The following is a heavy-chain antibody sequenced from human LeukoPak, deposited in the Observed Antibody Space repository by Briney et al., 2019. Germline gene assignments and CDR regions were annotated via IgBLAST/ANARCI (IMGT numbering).Heavy chain of an antibody. CDR2: IYYSGST. Sequence: PSETLSLTCTVSGGSISSYYWSWIRQPPGKGLEWIGYIYYSGSTNYNPSLKSRVTISVDTSKNQFSLKLSSVTAADTAVYYCARAAPLNPIYYYYYMDVWGKGTTVTVSS. CDR1: GGSISSYY. J-gene: IGHJ6*03. CDR3: ARAAPLNPIYYYYYMDV. V-gene: IGHV4-59*01. D-gene: IGHD2-15*01.